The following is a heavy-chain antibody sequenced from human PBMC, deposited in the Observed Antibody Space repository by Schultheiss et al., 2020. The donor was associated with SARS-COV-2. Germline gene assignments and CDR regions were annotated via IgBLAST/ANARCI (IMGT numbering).Heavy chain of an antibody. CDR1: GFTFSSYS. D-gene: IGHD6-13*01. CDR2: ISSGSSYI. V-gene: IGHV3-21*01. CDR3: ARRNIAAPRLYGMDV. Sequence: GGSLRLSCAASGFTFSSYSMNWVRQAPGKGLEWVSSISSGSSYIYYTDSVKGRFTISRDNAKTSLYLRMNSLRAEDTAVYYCARRNIAAPRLYGMDVWGQGTTVTVSS. J-gene: IGHJ6*02.